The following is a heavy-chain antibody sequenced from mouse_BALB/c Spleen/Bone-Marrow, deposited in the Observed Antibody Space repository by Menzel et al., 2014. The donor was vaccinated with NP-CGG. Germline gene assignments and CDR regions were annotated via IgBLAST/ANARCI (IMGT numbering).Heavy chain of an antibody. Sequence: DVLLVESGAELVKPGASVKLSCTASGFNIKDTYMHWVKQRPEQGLEWIGRIDPANGNTKYDPKFQGKATITADTSSNTAYLQLSSLTSEDTAVYYCARWEYYAMDYWGQGTSVTVSS. D-gene: IGHD4-1*01. CDR2: IDPANGNT. CDR1: GFNIKDTY. CDR3: ARWEYYAMDY. J-gene: IGHJ4*01. V-gene: IGHV14-3*02.